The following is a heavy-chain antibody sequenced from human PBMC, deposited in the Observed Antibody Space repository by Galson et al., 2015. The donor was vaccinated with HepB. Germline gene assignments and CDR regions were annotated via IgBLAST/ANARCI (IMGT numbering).Heavy chain of an antibody. D-gene: IGHD4-17*01. CDR1: EFTFSSFW. Sequence: SLRLSCAASEFTFSSFWMTWVRQAPGKGLEWVASIRQDGSEKYYVDSVKGRFTISRDNTKSSLCLQMNSLRTEDTAMYYCARYSVTRAFDIWGQGTMVTVSS. V-gene: IGHV3-7*01. J-gene: IGHJ3*02. CDR3: ARYSVTRAFDI. CDR2: IRQDGSEK.